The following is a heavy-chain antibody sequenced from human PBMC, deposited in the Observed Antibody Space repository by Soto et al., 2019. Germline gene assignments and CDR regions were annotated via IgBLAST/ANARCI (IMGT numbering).Heavy chain of an antibody. J-gene: IGHJ5*02. D-gene: IGHD2-2*01. Sequence: QVQLVQSGAEVKKPGSSVKVSCEASGGTFSSYSFSWVRQAPGQGLEWMGRVIPILGMANYAQKSQGRVTITADKSTSTVYMELSSLRSEDTAVYYCARGGAVVVPGAVDRHNWFDPWGQGTLVTVSS. CDR2: VIPILGMA. CDR1: GGTFSSYS. CDR3: ARGGAVVVPGAVDRHNWFDP. V-gene: IGHV1-69*02.